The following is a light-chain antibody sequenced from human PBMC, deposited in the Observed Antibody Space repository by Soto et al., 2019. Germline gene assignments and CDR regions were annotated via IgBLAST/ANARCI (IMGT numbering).Light chain of an antibody. CDR3: QQYDDGPYT. J-gene: IGKJ2*01. CDR2: DAA. CDR1: QDIAHY. Sequence: DVHFTQSPSALSESVGARVTITCQASQDIAHYLTWFQHKVGEAPKILINDAAELEQGVPSRFGGSGSGTEFTFSISSLQPEDTATDSCQQYDDGPYTLGQGTKCAIK. V-gene: IGKV1-33*01.